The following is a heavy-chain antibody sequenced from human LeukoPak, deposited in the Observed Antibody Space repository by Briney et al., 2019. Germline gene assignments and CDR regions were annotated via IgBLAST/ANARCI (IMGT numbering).Heavy chain of an antibody. CDR1: GFSLSPSGMG. CDR2: IDWDDDK. D-gene: IGHD2-2*01. V-gene: IGHV2-70*01. J-gene: IGHJ6*02. Sequence: SGPTLMHPTQTLTLTCTFSGFSLSPSGMGVSWIRQPTGKALEWLALIDWDDDKYYSISLKTRLTISKDTSKTQVVITMTNMDPVDTATYYCARIPRVVPAANYYYGMDVWGQGTTVTVSS. CDR3: ARIPRVVPAANYYYGMDV.